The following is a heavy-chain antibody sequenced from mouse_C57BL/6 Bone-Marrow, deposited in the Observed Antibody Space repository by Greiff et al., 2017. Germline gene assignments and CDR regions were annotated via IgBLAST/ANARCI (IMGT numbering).Heavy chain of an antibody. J-gene: IGHJ4*01. D-gene: IGHD2-4*01. Sequence: EVKLVESGGGLVQPGGSMKLSCVASGFTFSNYWMNWVRQSPGTGLEWVAQIRLKSDNYATHYAESVKGRFTISRDDSKSSVYLQMNNLRAEYTGIYYCTGGLRQGEAMDYWGQGTSVTVSS. CDR2: IRLKSDNYAT. CDR1: GFTFSNYW. CDR3: TGGLRQGEAMDY. V-gene: IGHV6-3*01.